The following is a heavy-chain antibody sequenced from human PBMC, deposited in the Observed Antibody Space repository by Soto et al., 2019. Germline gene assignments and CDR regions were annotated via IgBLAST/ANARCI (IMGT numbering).Heavy chain of an antibody. Sequence: QGQLVQSGAEVKKPGASVKVSCKASGYTFTSYGISWVRQAPGQGLEWMGWISAYNTNTNYAQKLQGRVTMTTDTSTITSYMELRSIRSDDTDVYFCARYRLGATGDYWCQGPLVTVSP. CDR2: ISAYNTNT. D-gene: IGHD1-26*01. J-gene: IGHJ4*02. V-gene: IGHV1-18*01. CDR3: ARYRLGATGDY. CDR1: GYTFTSYG.